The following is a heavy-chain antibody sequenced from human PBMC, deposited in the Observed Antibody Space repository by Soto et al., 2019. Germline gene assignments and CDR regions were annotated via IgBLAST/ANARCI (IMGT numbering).Heavy chain of an antibody. CDR2: ISWNSGSI. CDR3: AKDPTAYIAVADVDV. J-gene: IGHJ6*04. V-gene: IGHV3-9*01. CDR1: GFTFDDYA. D-gene: IGHD6-19*01. Sequence: GGSLRLSCAASGFTFDDYAMHWVRQAPGKGLEWVSGISWNSGSIGYADSVKGRFTISRDNAKNSLYLQMNSLRAEDTALYYCAKDPTAYIAVADVDVWGKGTTVTVSS.